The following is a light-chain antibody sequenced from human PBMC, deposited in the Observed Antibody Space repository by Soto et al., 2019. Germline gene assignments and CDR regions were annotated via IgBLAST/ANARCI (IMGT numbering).Light chain of an antibody. V-gene: IGLV4-60*02. CDR3: ETWDSNTRV. J-gene: IGLJ3*02. CDR1: SGHSSYI. CDR2: LEGSGSY. Sequence: QSVLTQSSSASASLGSSVKLTCTLSSGHSSYIIAWHQQQPGKAPRYLMKLEGSGSYNKGSGVQDRFSGSSSGADRYLTISNLQYEDEADYYCETWDSNTRVFGGGTKLTVL.